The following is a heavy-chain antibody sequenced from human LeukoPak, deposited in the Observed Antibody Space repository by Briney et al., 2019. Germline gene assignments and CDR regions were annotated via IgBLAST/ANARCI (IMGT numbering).Heavy chain of an antibody. Sequence: GGSLRLSRAASGFTFSSYWMSWVRQAPGKGLEWVANIKQDGSEKYYVDSVKGRFTISRDNAKNSLYLQMNSLRAEDTAVYYCARDYYGSGSSHNYWGQGTLVTVSS. CDR2: IKQDGSEK. D-gene: IGHD3-10*01. V-gene: IGHV3-7*01. CDR1: GFTFSSYW. CDR3: ARDYYGSGSSHNY. J-gene: IGHJ4*02.